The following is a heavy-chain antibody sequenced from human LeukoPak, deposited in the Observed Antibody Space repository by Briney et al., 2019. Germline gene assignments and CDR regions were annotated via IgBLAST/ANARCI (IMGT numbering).Heavy chain of an antibody. CDR1: GYTFTTYD. V-gene: IGHV1-8*01. CDR3: ARANYYGSGKKDLDY. Sequence: ASVKVSCKASGYTFTTYDINWVRQATGQGLEWMGWMNPNSGNTGYAQKFQGRVTMARNTSMSTAYMELNSLRSEDTAVYYCARANYYGSGKKDLDYWGQGTLVTVSS. J-gene: IGHJ4*02. D-gene: IGHD3-10*01. CDR2: MNPNSGNT.